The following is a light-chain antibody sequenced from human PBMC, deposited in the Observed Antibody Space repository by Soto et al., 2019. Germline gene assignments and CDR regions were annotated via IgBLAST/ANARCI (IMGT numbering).Light chain of an antibody. CDR1: HSVLYSSNNKNY. V-gene: IGKV4-1*01. J-gene: IGKJ5*01. Sequence: EIVLTESRDSLTMSQDERATINCKSVHSVLYSSNNKNYLTWYQQKPGQPPKLLIYWASTRESGVPDRFSGSGSGTDCTLTISSLQAEDVEVYYCQQYYSTAITFGQGTRLEIK. CDR2: WAS. CDR3: QQYYSTAIT.